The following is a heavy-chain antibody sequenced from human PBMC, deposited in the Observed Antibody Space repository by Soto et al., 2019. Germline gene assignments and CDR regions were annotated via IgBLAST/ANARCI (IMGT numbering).Heavy chain of an antibody. Sequence: SVKVSCKASGGTFSSYAISWVRQAPGQGLEWMGGIIPIFGTENYAQKFQGRVTITADESTSTAYMELPSLRSEDTAVYYCASSSGFVVVPAAIRYYYGMDVWGQGTTVTVSS. CDR2: IIPIFGTE. CDR3: ASSSGFVVVPAAIRYYYGMDV. D-gene: IGHD2-2*01. CDR1: GGTFSSYA. J-gene: IGHJ6*02. V-gene: IGHV1-69*13.